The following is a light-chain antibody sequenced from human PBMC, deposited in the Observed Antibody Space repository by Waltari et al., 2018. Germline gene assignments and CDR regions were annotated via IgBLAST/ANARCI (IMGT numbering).Light chain of an antibody. CDR2: LGS. V-gene: IGKV2-28*01. J-gene: IGKJ1*01. CDR1: QSLLHSNGYNY. CDR3: MQALQTLST. Sequence: DVVRTHSPLSLPVTPGEPGSISCSSSQSLLHSNGYNYLGWYMQKPGHSPQLLIYLGSNRASGVPDRFSGSGSGTDFTLKISRVEAEDVGVYYCMQALQTLSTFGQGTKVEIK.